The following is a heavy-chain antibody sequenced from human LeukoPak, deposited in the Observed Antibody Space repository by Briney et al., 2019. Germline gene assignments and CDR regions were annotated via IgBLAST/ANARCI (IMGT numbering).Heavy chain of an antibody. V-gene: IGHV1-2*02. CDR2: VNPRSGGT. D-gene: IGHD4-17*01. CDR3: ARTRNGKPDF. J-gene: IGHJ5*01. Sequence: GASVKVSCKASGYTFIAHYIHWVRQGPGQGLEWTGWVNPRSGGTNYAQKFQDRVTMTRDTSISTAYMELSSLRSDDTAVYYCARTRNGKPDFWGHGTLVTVSS. CDR1: GYTFIAHY.